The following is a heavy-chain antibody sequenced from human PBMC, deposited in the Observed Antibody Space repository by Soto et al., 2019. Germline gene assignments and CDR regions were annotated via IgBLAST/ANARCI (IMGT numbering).Heavy chain of an antibody. CDR3: ARGYHYDCIGYYWSVAPNYYGMDV. CDR2: ISAYNGNT. V-gene: IGHV1-18*01. D-gene: IGHD3-22*01. J-gene: IGHJ6*02. CDR1: GYTFTSYG. Sequence: ASVKVSCKASGYTFTSYGISWVRQAPGQGLEWMGWISAYNGNTNYAQKLQGRVTMTTDTSTSTAYMELRSLRSDDTAVYYCARGYHYDCIGYYWSVAPNYYGMDVWGQGTTVTVSS.